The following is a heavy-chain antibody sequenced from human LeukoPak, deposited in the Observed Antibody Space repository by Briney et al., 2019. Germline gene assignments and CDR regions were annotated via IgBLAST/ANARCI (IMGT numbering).Heavy chain of an antibody. V-gene: IGHV3-23*01. Sequence: GGSLRISCAASGFTFSSYARSWVRQAPGKGLEWVSAISGSGGSTYYADSVRGRFTISRDNSKNTLYLQMNSLRAEDTAVYYCAKVGSSGWYYTGYFDYWGQGTLVTVSS. J-gene: IGHJ4*02. D-gene: IGHD6-19*01. CDR1: GFTFSSYA. CDR3: AKVGSSGWYYTGYFDY. CDR2: ISGSGGST.